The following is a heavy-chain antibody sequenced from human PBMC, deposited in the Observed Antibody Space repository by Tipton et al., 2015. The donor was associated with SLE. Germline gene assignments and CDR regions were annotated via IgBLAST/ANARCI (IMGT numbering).Heavy chain of an antibody. Sequence: TLSLTCSVSGGSISNNYWMWIRQPPGKGLEWIGYISYGGGTNYNPSLRSRVSISIDTSKNQFSLKLSSVTAADTAVYYCAKSPTDNYVWGSYPRSGFHSYMDVWGKGTTVTVSS. D-gene: IGHD3-16*02. CDR3: AKSPTDNYVWGSYPRSGFHSYMDV. CDR2: ISYGGGT. J-gene: IGHJ6*03. V-gene: IGHV4-59*08. CDR1: GGSISNNY.